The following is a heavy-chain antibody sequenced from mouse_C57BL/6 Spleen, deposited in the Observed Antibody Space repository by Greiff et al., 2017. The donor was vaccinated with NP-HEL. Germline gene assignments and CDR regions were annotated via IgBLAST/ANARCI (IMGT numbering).Heavy chain of an antibody. CDR1: GFTFSDYY. V-gene: IGHV5-12*01. CDR2: ISNGGGST. D-gene: IGHD1-1*01. J-gene: IGHJ3*01. CDR3: ARHGDYGSPFAY. Sequence: EVNVVESGGGLVQPGGSLKLSCAASGFTFSDYYMYWVRQTPEKRLEWVAYISNGGGSTYYPDTVKGRFTISRDNAKNTLYLQMSRLKSEDTAMYYCARHGDYGSPFAYWGQGTLVTVSA.